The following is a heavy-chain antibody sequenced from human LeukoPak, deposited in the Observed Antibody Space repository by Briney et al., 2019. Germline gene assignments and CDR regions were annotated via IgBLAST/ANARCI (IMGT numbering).Heavy chain of an antibody. J-gene: IGHJ4*02. V-gene: IGHV3-20*04. CDR1: GFAFDEHV. CDR3: ARAPITSPFYFDY. CDR2: INWSGGST. Sequence: GGSLRLSCTASGFAFDEHVMSWVRQVPGKGLDWVSGINWSGGSTGYADPLRGRFTISRDNAKNALYLQMDSLRAEDTALYYCARAPITSPFYFDYWGQGTLVTVSS. D-gene: IGHD2-2*01.